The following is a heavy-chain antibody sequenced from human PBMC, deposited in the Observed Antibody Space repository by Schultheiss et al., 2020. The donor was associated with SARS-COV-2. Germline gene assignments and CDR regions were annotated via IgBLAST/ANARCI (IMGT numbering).Heavy chain of an antibody. CDR1: GFTFSDYY. D-gene: IGHD2-21*02. CDR2: ISSSGSTI. Sequence: GESLRLSCAASGFTFSDYYMSWIRQAPGKGLEWVSYISSSGSTIYYADSVKGRFTISRDNAKNSLYLQMNSLRAEDTAVYYCARDAFGGGDLIPNWFDPWGQGTLVTVSS. J-gene: IGHJ5*02. V-gene: IGHV3-11*01. CDR3: ARDAFGGGDLIPNWFDP.